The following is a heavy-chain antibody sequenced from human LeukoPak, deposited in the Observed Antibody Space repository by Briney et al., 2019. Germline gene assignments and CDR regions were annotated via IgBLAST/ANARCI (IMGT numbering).Heavy chain of an antibody. D-gene: IGHD1/OR15-1a*01. V-gene: IGHV4-61*02. J-gene: IGHJ3*02. CDR1: GGSISSGSYY. Sequence: SETLSLTCTVSGGSISSGSYYWSWIRQPAGKGLEWIGRIYTSGSTNYNPSLKSRVTISVDTSKTQFSLKLSSVTAADTAVYYCARSLRITGTTGGGNAFDIWGQGTMVTVSS. CDR2: IYTSGST. CDR3: ARSLRITGTTGGGNAFDI.